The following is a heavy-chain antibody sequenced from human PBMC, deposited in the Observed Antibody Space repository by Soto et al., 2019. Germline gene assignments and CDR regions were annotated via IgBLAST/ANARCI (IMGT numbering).Heavy chain of an antibody. Sequence: GASVKVSCKASGYTFTGYYMHWVRQAPGQGLEWMGWINPNSGGTNYAQKFQGWVTMTRDTSISTAYMELSRLRSDDTAVYYCALDYYDSSGNYYYGMDVWGQGTTVTVS. D-gene: IGHD3-22*01. J-gene: IGHJ6*02. CDR3: ALDYYDSSGNYYYGMDV. CDR1: GYTFTGYY. CDR2: INPNSGGT. V-gene: IGHV1-2*04.